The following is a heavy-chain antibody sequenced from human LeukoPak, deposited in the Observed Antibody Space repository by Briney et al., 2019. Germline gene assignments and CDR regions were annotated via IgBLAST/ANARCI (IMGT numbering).Heavy chain of an antibody. D-gene: IGHD6-13*01. CDR3: ARGFPYSSSWYYYYYMDV. CDR2: INHSGST. Sequence: GSLRLSCAASGFTFSNAWMSWIRQPPGKGLEWIGEINHSGSTNYNPSLKSRVTISVDTSKNQFSLKLSSVTAADTAVYYCARGFPYSSSWYYYYYMDVWGKGTTVTVSS. V-gene: IGHV4-34*01. J-gene: IGHJ6*03. CDR1: GFTFSNAW.